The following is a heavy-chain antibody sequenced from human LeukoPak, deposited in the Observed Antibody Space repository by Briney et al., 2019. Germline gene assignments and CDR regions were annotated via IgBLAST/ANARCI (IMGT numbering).Heavy chain of an antibody. CDR3: ARVGGYDYVWGRGPLTGIFDY. J-gene: IGHJ4*02. CDR2: IISIFCTA. V-gene: IGHV1-69*06. D-gene: IGHD3-16*01. CDR1: GGTFSSYA. Sequence: SVNVSCKASGGTFSSYAISGVRQAPGQGLEWMGGIISIFCTANYAQKFQGRLTITAHKSTSTAYMYLNRLRSEDTAGYYCARVGGYDYVWGRGPLTGIFDYWGQGTLVTVSS.